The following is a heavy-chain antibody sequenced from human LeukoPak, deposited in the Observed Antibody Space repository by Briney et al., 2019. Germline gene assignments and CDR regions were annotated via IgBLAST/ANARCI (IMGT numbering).Heavy chain of an antibody. J-gene: IGHJ4*02. Sequence: GGSLRLSCAASGFTFSSYRMNGVRQAPGKGLEWVSSISSSSSYIYYADSVKGRFTISRDNAENSLYLQMNSLRAEDTAVYYCARSPQYCGSDCYSDYWGQGTLVTVSS. V-gene: IGHV3-21*01. CDR1: GFTFSSYR. CDR3: ARSPQYCGSDCYSDY. CDR2: ISSSSSYI. D-gene: IGHD2-21*02.